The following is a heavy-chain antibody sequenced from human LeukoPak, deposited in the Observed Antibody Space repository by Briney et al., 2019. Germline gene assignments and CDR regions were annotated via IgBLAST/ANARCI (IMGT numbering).Heavy chain of an antibody. D-gene: IGHD2-15*01. CDR2: IIPIFGTA. Sequence: SAKVSCKASGGTFSSYAISWVRQAPGQGLEWMGGIIPIFGTANYAQKSQGRVTITADESTSTAYMELSSLRSEDTAVYYCARDHRRCSGGSCALGSYWGQGTLVTVSS. J-gene: IGHJ4*02. V-gene: IGHV1-69*13. CDR1: GGTFSSYA. CDR3: ARDHRRCSGGSCALGSY.